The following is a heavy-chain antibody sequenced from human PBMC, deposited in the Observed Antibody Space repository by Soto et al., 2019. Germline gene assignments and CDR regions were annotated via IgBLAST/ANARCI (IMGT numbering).Heavy chain of an antibody. CDR1: GYTFRNYG. CDR3: ARDRQWEPLLY. CDR2: VSAYNRNS. V-gene: IGHV1-18*01. Sequence: QVQLVQSGSEVKKPGASVRVTCKASGYTFRNYGISWVREAPGQGLEWMGWVSAYNRNSYYAQKFEDRVIMTADTATSTAYLELRGLRSDDTAIYYCARDRQWEPLLYWGQGTLVTVSS. J-gene: IGHJ4*02. D-gene: IGHD1-26*01.